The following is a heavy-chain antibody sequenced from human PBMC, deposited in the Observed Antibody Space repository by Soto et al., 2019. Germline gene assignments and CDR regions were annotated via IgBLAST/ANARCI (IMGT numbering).Heavy chain of an antibody. D-gene: IGHD4-17*01. V-gene: IGHV3-48*01. J-gene: IGHJ4*02. CDR2: ICSSSSNI. Sequence: GGSLRLSCAASGFTFSSYAMHWVRQAPGKGLEWVADICSSSSNIYYAGSVKGRFTISRDNAKNSLYLQMNSLRAEDTAVYYCARDGPTVKLYYWGQGTLVTVSS. CDR3: ARDGPTVKLYY. CDR1: GFTFSSYA.